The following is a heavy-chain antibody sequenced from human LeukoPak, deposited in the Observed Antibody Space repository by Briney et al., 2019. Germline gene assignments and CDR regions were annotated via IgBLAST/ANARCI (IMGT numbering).Heavy chain of an antibody. J-gene: IGHJ4*02. CDR1: GGSISSGGYY. D-gene: IGHD4-17*01. CDR3: ARGGDCGDYVDY. Sequence: SQTLSLTCTVSGGSISSGGYYWSWIRQHPGKGLEWIGYIYYSGSTYYNPSLKSRVTISVDTSKNQFSLKLSSVTAADTAVYYCARGGDCGDYVDYWGQGTLVTVSS. V-gene: IGHV4-31*03. CDR2: IYYSGST.